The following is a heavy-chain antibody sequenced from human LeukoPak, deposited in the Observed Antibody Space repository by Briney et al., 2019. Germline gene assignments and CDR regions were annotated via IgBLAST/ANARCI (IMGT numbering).Heavy chain of an antibody. D-gene: IGHD3-10*01. J-gene: IGHJ4*02. CDR1: GYTLTELS. CDR3: ATDRGCGSGSQMIDY. Sequence: GASVKVSCRVSGYTLTELSMHWVRQAPGKGLEWMGGFDPEDGETIYAQKFQGRVTMTEDTSTDTAYMELSSLRSEDTAVYYCATDRGCGSGSQMIDYWGQGTLVTVSS. CDR2: FDPEDGET. V-gene: IGHV1-24*01.